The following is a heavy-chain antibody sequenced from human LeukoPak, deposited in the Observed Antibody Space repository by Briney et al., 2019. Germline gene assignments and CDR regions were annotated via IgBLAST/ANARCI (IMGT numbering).Heavy chain of an antibody. CDR1: GDSISTFY. J-gene: IGHJ2*01. CDR3: ARHSGGRDSSGEYWYFDL. V-gene: IGHV4-4*07. CDR2: VYTSGST. D-gene: IGHD3-22*01. Sequence: SETLSLTCTVSGDSISTFYWSWIRQPAGRGLEWIGRVYTSGSTNYNPSLKSRVTISVDKSKNQFSLKLNSVTAADTAVYYCARHSGGRDSSGEYWYFDLWGRGTLVTVSS.